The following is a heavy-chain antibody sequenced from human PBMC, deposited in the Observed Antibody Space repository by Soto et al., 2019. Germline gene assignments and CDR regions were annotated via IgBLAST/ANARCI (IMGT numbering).Heavy chain of an antibody. V-gene: IGHV1-46*01. CDR1: GYTFTSYY. J-gene: IGHJ4*02. D-gene: IGHD3-22*01. CDR2: INPSGGST. CDR3: ARDLNDRDSSRYYRDF. Sequence: ASVKVSCKASGYTFTSYYMHWVRQAPGQGLEWMGIINPSGGSTSYAQKFQGRVTMTRDTSTSTVYMELSSLRSEDTAVYYCARDLNDRDSSRYYRDFWGQGTLVTVSS.